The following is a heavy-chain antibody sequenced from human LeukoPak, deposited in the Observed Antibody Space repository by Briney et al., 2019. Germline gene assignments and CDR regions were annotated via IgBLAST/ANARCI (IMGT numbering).Heavy chain of an antibody. V-gene: IGHV3-74*01. J-gene: IGHJ3*02. CDR2: IKSDGSST. CDR3: ARGDPTVTTTGSGGLDI. D-gene: IGHD4-17*01. Sequence: PEGSLRLSCAASGFTFRSYWMHWVRLPPGKGLVWVSRIKSDGSSTSYADFVKGRFTISRDNAKNTLYLQMNSLRAEDTAVYYCARGDPTVTTTGSGGLDIWGQGTMVTVSS. CDR1: GFTFRSYW.